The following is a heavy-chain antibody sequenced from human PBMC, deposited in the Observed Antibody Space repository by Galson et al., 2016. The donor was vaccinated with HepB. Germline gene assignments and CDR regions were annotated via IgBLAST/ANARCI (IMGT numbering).Heavy chain of an antibody. CDR3: VQGGTEPAV. V-gene: IGHV3-23*01. J-gene: IGHJ6*04. Sequence: SLRLSCAASGFTFHNYGMTWVRQAPGKGLEVVSSISRSGHSRDDADSVRGRFTISSDNSKNTLSLQMNSLRVEDTAVYYYVQGGTEPAVWGKGTTVTVSS. CDR2: ISRSGHSR. CDR1: GFTFHNYG.